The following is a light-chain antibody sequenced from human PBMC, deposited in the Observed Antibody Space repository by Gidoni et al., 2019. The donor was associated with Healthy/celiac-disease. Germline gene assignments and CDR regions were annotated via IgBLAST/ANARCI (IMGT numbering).Light chain of an antibody. Sequence: DIVLTQSPATLSLSPGERATLSCRASQSVSSYLAWSQQKPGQAPRLLIYDASNRATGIPARFSGSGSGTDFTLTISSLEPEDFAVYYCQQRSNWPLLTFGGGTKVESK. CDR2: DAS. V-gene: IGKV3-11*01. J-gene: IGKJ4*01. CDR3: QQRSNWPLLT. CDR1: QSVSSY.